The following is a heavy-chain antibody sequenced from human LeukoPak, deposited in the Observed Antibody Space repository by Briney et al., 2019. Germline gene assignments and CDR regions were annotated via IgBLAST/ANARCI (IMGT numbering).Heavy chain of an antibody. D-gene: IGHD3-10*01. J-gene: IGHJ4*02. CDR2: MNPNSANT. V-gene: IGHV1-8*01. CDR1: VYTFTSYD. CDR3: ARGPSYGSGSYNIYGIDY. Sequence: GASVNVSFKASVYTFTSYDINWVRQATGQGLEWMGWMNPNSANTGCAQKFQGRVTMTRDTSISTAYMELSSLTSEDTAVYYCARGPSYGSGSYNIYGIDYWGQGTLVTVSS.